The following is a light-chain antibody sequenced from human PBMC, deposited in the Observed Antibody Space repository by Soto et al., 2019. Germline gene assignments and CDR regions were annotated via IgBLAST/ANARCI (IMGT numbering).Light chain of an antibody. V-gene: IGKV2-28*01. Sequence: DIVMTQSPLSLPVTPGEPASISCRSSQSLLGSNGXNYLDWYLQKPGQSPQLLIYLGSNRASGVPDRVSGSGSGTDFTLKISRVEAEDVXVXXCXXALQAPLTFGQGTKVEIK. CDR1: QSLLGSNGXNY. J-gene: IGKJ1*01. CDR3: XXALQAPLT. CDR2: LGS.